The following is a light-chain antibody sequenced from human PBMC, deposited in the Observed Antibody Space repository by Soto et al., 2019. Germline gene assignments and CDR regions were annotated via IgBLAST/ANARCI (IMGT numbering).Light chain of an antibody. CDR3: CSYAGSSTG. J-gene: IGLJ1*01. Sequence: SGLTEPASVSGSPGQSITISCTGTSSDVGSYNLVSWYQQHPGKAPKLMICEVSKRPSGVSNRFSGSKSGNTASLTISGLQAEDEADYYCCSYAGSSTGFGTGTKVTVL. CDR2: EVS. V-gene: IGLV2-23*02. CDR1: SSDVGSYNL.